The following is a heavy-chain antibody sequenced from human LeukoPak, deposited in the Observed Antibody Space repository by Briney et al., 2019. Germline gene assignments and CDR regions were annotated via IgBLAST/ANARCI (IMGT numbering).Heavy chain of an antibody. Sequence: GGSLRLSCAASGFTFSSYAMSWVRQAPGKGLEWVSAISGSGGSTYYADSVKGRFTISRDNSKNTLYLQMDSLRAEDTAVYYCARRAGAYSHPYDYWGQGTLVTVSS. CDR3: ARRAGAYSHPYDY. V-gene: IGHV3-23*01. J-gene: IGHJ4*02. CDR1: GFTFSSYA. D-gene: IGHD4/OR15-4a*01. CDR2: ISGSGGST.